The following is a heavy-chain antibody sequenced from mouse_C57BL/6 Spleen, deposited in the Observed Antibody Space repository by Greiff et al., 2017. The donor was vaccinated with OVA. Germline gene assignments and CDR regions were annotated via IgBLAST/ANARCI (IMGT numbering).Heavy chain of an antibody. Sequence: VQLQQSGAELARPGVSVKMSCKASGYTFTSHTMHWVKQRPGQGLEWIGYINPGSDYTKYNQKFKDKATLTADKSSSTAYLQLSSLTSEESAVYYCTSGTMITTLDYWGQGTTLTVSS. CDR2: INPGSDYT. CDR3: TSGTMITTLDY. V-gene: IGHV1-4*01. CDR1: GYTFTSHT. D-gene: IGHD2-4*01. J-gene: IGHJ2*01.